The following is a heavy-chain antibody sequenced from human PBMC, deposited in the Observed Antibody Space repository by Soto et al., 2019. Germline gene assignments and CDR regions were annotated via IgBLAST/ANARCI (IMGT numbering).Heavy chain of an antibody. CDR3: ARGLVVPAAIGTYYYFGMNX. D-gene: IGHD2-2*02. V-gene: IGHV3-74*01. CDR2: INSDGSRT. J-gene: IGHJ6*02. CDR1: GFTFSSYW. Sequence: GGSLRLSFAASGFTFSSYWMHWVRQAPGKGLVWVSRINSDGSRTSYAYSVKGRFTIYRDNAKNKLYLQMNSLRAEDTAVYYCARGLVVPAAIGTYYYFGMNXWGQVTTVTVS.